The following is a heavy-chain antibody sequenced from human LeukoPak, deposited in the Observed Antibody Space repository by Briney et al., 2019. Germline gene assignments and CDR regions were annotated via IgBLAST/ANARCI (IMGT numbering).Heavy chain of an antibody. CDR3: ARGGRYSYGSVLFDY. Sequence: SETLSLTCAVYGGSFSGYYWSWIRQPPGKGLEWIGEINHSGSTNYNPSLKSRVTISVDTSKNQFSLKLSSVTAADTAVYYCARGGRYSYGSVLFDYWGQGTLVTVSS. V-gene: IGHV4-34*01. D-gene: IGHD5-18*01. J-gene: IGHJ4*02. CDR1: GGSFSGYY. CDR2: INHSGST.